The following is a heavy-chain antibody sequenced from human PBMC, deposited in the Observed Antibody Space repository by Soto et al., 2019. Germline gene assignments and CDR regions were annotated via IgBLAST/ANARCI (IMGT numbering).Heavy chain of an antibody. D-gene: IGHD3-22*01. CDR1: GGTFSSNG. Sequence: ASVKVSCKASGGTFSSNGISWVRQAPGQGLEWMGGISPIFGTTNYAQKFQGRVTITADKSMTTAYMEMSSLRSEDTAVYYCARYGRVGTEDYYDSSDDAFDIWGQGTMVTVSS. CDR2: ISPIFGTT. V-gene: IGHV1-69*06. CDR3: ARYGRVGTEDYYDSSDDAFDI. J-gene: IGHJ3*02.